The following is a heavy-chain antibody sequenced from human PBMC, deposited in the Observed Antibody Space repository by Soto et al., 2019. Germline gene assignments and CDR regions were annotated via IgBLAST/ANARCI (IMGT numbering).Heavy chain of an antibody. V-gene: IGHV1-18*01. Sequence: VASVKVSCKASGYTFTSYGISWVRQAPGQGLEWMGWISAYNGNTNYAQKLQGRVTMTTDTSTSTAYMELRSLRSDDTAVYYCAREVGATRTSWFDPWGQGTLVTVSS. J-gene: IGHJ5*02. D-gene: IGHD1-26*01. CDR2: ISAYNGNT. CDR1: GYTFTSYG. CDR3: AREVGATRTSWFDP.